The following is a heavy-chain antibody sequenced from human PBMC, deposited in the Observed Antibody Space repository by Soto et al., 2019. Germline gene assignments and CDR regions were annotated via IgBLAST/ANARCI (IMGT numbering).Heavy chain of an antibody. D-gene: IGHD1-20*01. Sequence: EVQLVESGGGLVQSGGSLRLSCTASGFSVSDHFMDWVRQTPGKGLEWLGQITNRATGXTTFYAASVKGRFTVSKDESXXXXXXXXXXXXXXXXXXXXXXXXXXQXLTDWGQGTLVAVAS. CDR1: GFSVSDHF. V-gene: IGHV3-72*01. CDR2: ITNRATGXTT. CDR3: XXXXXQXLTD. J-gene: IGHJ4*02.